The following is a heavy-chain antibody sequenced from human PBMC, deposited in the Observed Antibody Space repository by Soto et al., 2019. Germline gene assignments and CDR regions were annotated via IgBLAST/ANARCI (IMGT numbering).Heavy chain of an antibody. CDR2: IRNIANSYTT. V-gene: IGHV3-72*01. CDR1: GFKFSDHY. CDR3: ARRISGTLLAAGGS. D-gene: IGHD1-7*01. J-gene: IGHJ4*02. Sequence: EVQLVESGGDLVQPGGSLRLSCAISGFKFSDHYMDWVRQAPGEGLEWVGRIRNIANSYTTVYAASVKGRFTISTAASKCSLDLQINSMKTEDTTIYYCARRISGTLLAAGGSWDQGTLVTVAS.